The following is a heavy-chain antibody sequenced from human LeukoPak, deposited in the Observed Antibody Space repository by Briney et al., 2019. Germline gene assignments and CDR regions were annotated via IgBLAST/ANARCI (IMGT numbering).Heavy chain of an antibody. D-gene: IGHD3-9*01. CDR2: ISYDGRSK. Sequence: GRSLRLSCAASGFTFSGYGMHWVRQAPDKGLEWVAVISYDGRSKYYADSVKGRFTISRDNFKNTLDLQMNSLRAEDSAVYYCAKDRTSMRYFDWFYLDYWGQGTLVTVSS. CDR3: AKDRTSMRYFDWFYLDY. CDR1: GFTFSGYG. V-gene: IGHV3-30*18. J-gene: IGHJ4*02.